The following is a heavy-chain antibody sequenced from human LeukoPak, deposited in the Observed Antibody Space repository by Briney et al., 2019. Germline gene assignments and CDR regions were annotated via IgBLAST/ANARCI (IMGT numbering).Heavy chain of an antibody. J-gene: IGHJ6*02. V-gene: IGHV4-59*08. CDR1: GGSFSDYN. Sequence: SETLSLTCAVYGGSFSDYNWGWIRQSPGKGLEWIGYIYYSGSTNYNPSLKSRVTISVDTSKNQFSLKLSSVTAADTAVYYCASATGAYYYYGMDVWGQGTTVTVSS. D-gene: IGHD2-15*01. CDR3: ASATGAYYYYGMDV. CDR2: IYYSGST.